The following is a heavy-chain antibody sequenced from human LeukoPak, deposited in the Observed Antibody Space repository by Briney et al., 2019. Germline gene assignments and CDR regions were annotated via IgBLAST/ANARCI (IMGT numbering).Heavy chain of an antibody. J-gene: IGHJ4*02. CDR1: GFTFSSYG. D-gene: IGHD4-23*01. Sequence: GGSLRLSCAASGFTFSSYGMHWVRQAPGKGLEWVAFIRYDGSNKYYADSVKGRFTTSRDNSKNTLYLQIGSLRAEDMAVYYCARSSGRWLGKDRYFDYWGQGTLVTVSS. CDR3: ARSSGRWLGKDRYFDY. V-gene: IGHV3-30*02. CDR2: IRYDGSNK.